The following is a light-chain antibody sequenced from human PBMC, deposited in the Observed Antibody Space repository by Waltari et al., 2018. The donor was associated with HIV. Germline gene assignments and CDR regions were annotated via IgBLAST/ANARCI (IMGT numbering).Light chain of an antibody. Sequence: EIVMTQSPATLSLPPGESDTLSCRASQTINTNLAPYQKKPHQAPRPLIYVTSTTATGMPAKFSGSGSETEFTLTISSLQSKDIALYYCQEYSIWLRWTFGQGTKVEF. CDR3: QEYSIWLRWT. V-gene: IGKV3-15*01. J-gene: IGKJ1*01. CDR2: VTS. CDR1: QTINTN.